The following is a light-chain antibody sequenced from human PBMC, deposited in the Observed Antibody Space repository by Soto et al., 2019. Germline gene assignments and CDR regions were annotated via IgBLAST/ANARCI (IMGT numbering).Light chain of an antibody. J-gene: IGLJ2*01. V-gene: IGLV6-57*04. CDR1: GGSIASSY. Sequence: NFMMTQPHSVSESPGKTVIISCTRSGGSIASSYVQWFQQRPGSAPRVLISEDNERAAGVPGRFSGSIDRSSNSASLTIAGLKTEDEADYYCQSYDRSTPVVFGGGTQLTVL. CDR3: QSYDRSTPVV. CDR2: EDN.